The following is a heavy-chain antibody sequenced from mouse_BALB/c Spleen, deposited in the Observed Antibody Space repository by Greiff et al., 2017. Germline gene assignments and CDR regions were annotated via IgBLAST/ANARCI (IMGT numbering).Heavy chain of an antibody. CDR2: FTSNGGST. Sequence: EVQLVESGGGLVQPAGSLNLSCAASGFTFSSYGTSWVSQTPAKKLLLVATFTSNGGSTYYPDSVKGRFTITRDNAKNTLDLQVSSLKSEDTAGYYCARVYYKYDWIDYWGQGTSVTVAS. V-gene: IGHV5-6-3*01. CDR1: GFTFSSYG. J-gene: IGHJ4*01. D-gene: IGHD2-14*01. CDR3: ARVYYKYDWIDY.